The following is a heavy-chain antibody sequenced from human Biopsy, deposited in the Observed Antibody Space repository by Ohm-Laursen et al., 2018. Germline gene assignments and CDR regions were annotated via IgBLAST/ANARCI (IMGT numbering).Heavy chain of an antibody. CDR2: TYISVRT. V-gene: IGHV4-4*07. D-gene: IGHD3-10*01. J-gene: IGHJ5*02. CDR3: AREKGVPTASWFDP. Sequence: PSQTLSFTSSVSAVSGNSDYWSWLRQGAGQGLEWIGRTYISVRTNYNPSLKSRVTGSVDTNKNQISLKITYVTAADTGVYYCAREKGVPTASWFDPWGQGTLVSVSS. CDR1: AVSGNSDY.